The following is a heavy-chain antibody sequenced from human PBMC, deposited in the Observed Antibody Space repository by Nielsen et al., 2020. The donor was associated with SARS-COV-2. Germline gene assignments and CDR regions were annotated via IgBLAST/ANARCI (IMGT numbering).Heavy chain of an antibody. J-gene: IGHJ6*03. CDR3: ARGDLVVVPSPILGLGPFFYYFYLDV. D-gene: IGHD2-2*01. Sequence: LRETLSLTCAVSGGSVSSNDWWTWVRQSPGKGLEWIGEVSHSGSIHYNPSLKSRVTLSMDKSKRQFSLRLTSVSAADTAVYFCARGDLVVVPSPILGLGPFFYYFYLDVWGKGTTVIVSS. CDR1: GGSVSSNDW. V-gene: IGHV4-4*02. CDR2: VSHSGSI.